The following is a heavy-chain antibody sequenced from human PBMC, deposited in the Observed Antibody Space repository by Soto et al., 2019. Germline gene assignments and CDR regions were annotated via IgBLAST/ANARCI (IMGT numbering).Heavy chain of an antibody. CDR3: ARGSTVTTPRGYYYYYSMDV. D-gene: IGHD4-17*01. Sequence: QVQLQQWGAGLLKPSETLSLTCAVYGGSFSGYYWSWIRQPPGKWLEWIGEINHSGSTNYNPSLKRRVTISVDTSKNQFSLKLSSVTAADTAVYYCARGSTVTTPRGYYYYYSMDVWGKGTTVTVSS. CDR2: INHSGST. CDR1: GGSFSGYY. V-gene: IGHV4-34*01. J-gene: IGHJ6*03.